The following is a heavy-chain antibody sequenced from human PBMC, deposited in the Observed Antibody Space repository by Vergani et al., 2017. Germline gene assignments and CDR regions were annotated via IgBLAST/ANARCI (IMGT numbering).Heavy chain of an antibody. Sequence: QVQLVESGGGAVQPGRSLRLSCAASGFTFSSYGMHWVRQAPGKGLEWVAVIWYDGSNKYYADSVKGRFTISRDNSKNTLYLQMNSLRAEDTAVYYCAREQYYYGSGALDYWGQGTLVTVSS. D-gene: IGHD3-10*01. V-gene: IGHV3-33*01. CDR2: IWYDGSNK. CDR1: GFTFSSYG. J-gene: IGHJ4*02. CDR3: AREQYYYGSGALDY.